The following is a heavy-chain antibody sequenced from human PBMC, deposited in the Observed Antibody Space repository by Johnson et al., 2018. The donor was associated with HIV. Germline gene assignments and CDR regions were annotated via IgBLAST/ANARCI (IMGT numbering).Heavy chain of an antibody. CDR2: ISSSGRII. CDR3: AISGTGPDAFDI. CDR1: GFTFSDYY. Sequence: QMLLVESGGGLVKPGGSLRLSCAASGFTFSDYYMSWIRQAPGKGLEWVSYISSSGRIIHYADSVKGRFTISRDNAKNSLYLQMNSLRAEDTAVYYCAISGTGPDAFDIWGQGTMVTVSS. V-gene: IGHV3-11*04. J-gene: IGHJ3*02.